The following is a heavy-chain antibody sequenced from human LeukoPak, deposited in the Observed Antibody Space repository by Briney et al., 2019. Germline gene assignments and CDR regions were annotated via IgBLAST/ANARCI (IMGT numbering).Heavy chain of an antibody. CDR2: IYHSGST. D-gene: IGHD3-10*01. Sequence: SQTLSLTCTVSGYSISSGYYWGWIRQPPGQGLEWIGSIYHSGSTYYNPSLKSRVTISVDTSKNQFSLKLSSVAAADTAVYYCAREGAYYYGSGSNDYYMDVWGKGTTVTVSS. J-gene: IGHJ6*03. CDR3: AREGAYYYGSGSNDYYMDV. V-gene: IGHV4-38-2*02. CDR1: GYSISSGYY.